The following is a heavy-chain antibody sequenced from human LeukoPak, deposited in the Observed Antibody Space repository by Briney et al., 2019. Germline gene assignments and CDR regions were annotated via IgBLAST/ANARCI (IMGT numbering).Heavy chain of an antibody. CDR1: GGSISSGSYY. D-gene: IGHD7-27*01. Sequence: PSQTLSLTCTVSGGSISSGSYYWSWIRQPAGKGLEWIGRIYTSGSTNYNPSLKSRVTISVDTSKNQFSLKLSSVTAADTAVYYCARVFPGEGYFDYWGQGTLVTVSS. J-gene: IGHJ4*02. CDR3: ARVFPGEGYFDY. V-gene: IGHV4-61*02. CDR2: IYTSGST.